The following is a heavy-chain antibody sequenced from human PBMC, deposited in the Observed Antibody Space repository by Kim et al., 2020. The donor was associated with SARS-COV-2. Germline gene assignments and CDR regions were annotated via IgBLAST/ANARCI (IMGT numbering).Heavy chain of an antibody. CDR3: AKDHRITMVRGYGMDV. CDR2: IWYDGSNK. CDR1: GFTFSSYA. Sequence: GGSLRLSCAASGFTFSSYAMHWVRQAPGKGLEWVAVIWYDGSNKYYADSVKGRFTISRDNSKNTLYLQMNSLRAEDTAVYYCAKDHRITMVRGYGMDVWGQGTTVTGSS. J-gene: IGHJ6*02. V-gene: IGHV3-33*06. D-gene: IGHD3-10*01.